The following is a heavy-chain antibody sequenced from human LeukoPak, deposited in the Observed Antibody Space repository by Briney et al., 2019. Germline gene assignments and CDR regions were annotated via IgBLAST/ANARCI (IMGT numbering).Heavy chain of an antibody. Sequence: GGSLRLSCAAPGFTVSSTHMVWVRQAPGKGLEWVSVIYTGGNSYYAGSVQGRFIISRDISKNTLYLQMNSLRAEDSALYYCARGGRGSAAVVAPRSFDIWGQGTMVTVSS. V-gene: IGHV3-53*01. J-gene: IGHJ3*02. CDR3: ARGGRGSAAVVAPRSFDI. CDR2: IYTGGNS. D-gene: IGHD3-22*01. CDR1: GFTVSSTH.